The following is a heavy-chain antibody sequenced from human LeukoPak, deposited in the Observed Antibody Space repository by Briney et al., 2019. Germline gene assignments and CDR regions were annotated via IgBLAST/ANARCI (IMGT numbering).Heavy chain of an antibody. D-gene: IGHD1-26*01. CDR2: ISSSSSYI. Sequence: GESLKISCAASGFTFSSYSMNWVRQAPGKGLEWVSSISSSSSYIYYADSVKGRFTISRDNAKNSLYLQMNSLRAEDTAVYYCARDVGRMDIWGQGTTVTVSS. V-gene: IGHV3-21*01. J-gene: IGHJ6*02. CDR1: GFTFSSYS. CDR3: ARDVGRMDI.